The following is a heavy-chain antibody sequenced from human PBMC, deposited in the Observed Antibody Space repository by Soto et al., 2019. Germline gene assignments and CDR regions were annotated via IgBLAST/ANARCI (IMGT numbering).Heavy chain of an antibody. J-gene: IGHJ6*01. CDR3: ARSRGYYDSMDV. D-gene: IGHD3-22*01. V-gene: IGHV1-69*01. Sequence: QVQLVQSGAEVKKPGSSVKVSCKASGATFSRDAFSWVRQAPGQGLEWMGGIIPSFGTASYAQKFQGRLSITADESTSTAYMELSGLTSKDTAVYYCARSRGYYDSMDVW. CDR1: GATFSRDA. CDR2: IIPSFGTA.